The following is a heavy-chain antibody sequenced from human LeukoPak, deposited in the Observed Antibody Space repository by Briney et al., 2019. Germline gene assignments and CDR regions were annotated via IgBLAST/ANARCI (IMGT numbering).Heavy chain of an antibody. CDR2: IIHSGST. V-gene: IGHV4-34*01. CDR1: GGSFTGYY. D-gene: IGHD2-15*01. J-gene: IGHJ5*01. Sequence: SETLSLTCAVYGGSFTGYYWTCIRQPPGNGLEWIGEIIHSGSTTYNPSLKSRVTISVDTSKKQFSLSLSSVTAADTAVYYCVRGYCSGGSCFRNNWFESWGQGTLVTVSS. CDR3: VRGYCSGGSCFRNNWFES.